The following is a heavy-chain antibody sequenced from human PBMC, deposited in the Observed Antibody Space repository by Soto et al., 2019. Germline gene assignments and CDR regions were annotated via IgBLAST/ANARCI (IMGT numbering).Heavy chain of an antibody. CDR1: GGSISSSNW. D-gene: IGHD5-18*01. V-gene: IGHV4-4*02. J-gene: IGHJ4*02. CDR2: IYHSGST. Sequence: PSETLSLTCAVSGGSISSSNWWSWVRQPPGKGLEWIGEIYHSGSTNYNPSLKSRVTISVDKSKNQFSLKLSSVTAADTAVYYCARGGRDGYNFFDYWCQGTLVTVSS. CDR3: ARGGRDGYNFFDY.